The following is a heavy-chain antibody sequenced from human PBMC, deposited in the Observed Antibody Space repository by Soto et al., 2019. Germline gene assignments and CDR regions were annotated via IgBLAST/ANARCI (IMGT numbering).Heavy chain of an antibody. CDR3: AREPTSSYGNYQWTTRYYYYGMDV. CDR2: ISGSGGSK. D-gene: IGHD1-7*01. Sequence: GESLSLSFEASGFTFRGYPMSGVRQAPGKWQEWVAAISGSGGSKYNADSVKGRFTISRANAKNSLYLQMNSLRAEDPAVYYCAREPTSSYGNYQWTTRYYYYGMDVWGQGTTVTVSS. J-gene: IGHJ6*02. CDR1: GFTFRGYP. V-gene: IGHV3-23*01.